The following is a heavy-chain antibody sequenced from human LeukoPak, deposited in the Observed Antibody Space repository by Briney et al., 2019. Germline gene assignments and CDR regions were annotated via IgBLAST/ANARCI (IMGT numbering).Heavy chain of an antibody. V-gene: IGHV4-34*01. CDR2: IHYSGSA. CDR3: ARGILSGYYFDS. CDR1: GGSFSGYY. D-gene: IGHD2-15*01. J-gene: IGHJ4*02. Sequence: SETLSLTCAVYGGSFSGYYWSWIRQSPGKGLEWIAEIHYSGSASYNPSLKSRVTISGDPSKNQVSLRVTSVTAADMAEYYCARGILSGYYFDSWGQGSLVTVSS.